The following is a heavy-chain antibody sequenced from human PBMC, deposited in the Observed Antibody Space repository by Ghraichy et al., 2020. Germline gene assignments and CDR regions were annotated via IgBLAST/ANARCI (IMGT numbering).Heavy chain of an antibody. CDR3: ARVWLQRYYGMDV. CDR1: GGSFSGYY. D-gene: IGHD5-24*01. Sequence: SETLSLTCAVYGGSFSGYYWSWIRQPPGKGLEWIGEINHSGSTNYNPSLKSRVTISVDTSKNQFSLKLSSVTAADTAVYYCARVWLQRYYGMDVWGQGTTVTVSS. J-gene: IGHJ6*02. V-gene: IGHV4-34*01. CDR2: INHSGST.